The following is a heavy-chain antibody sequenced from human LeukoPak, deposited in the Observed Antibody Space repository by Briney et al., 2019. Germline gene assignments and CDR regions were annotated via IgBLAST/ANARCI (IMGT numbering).Heavy chain of an antibody. CDR2: FDPEDGET. CDR1: GYTLTELS. CDR3: ATSLLVVAATFDY. V-gene: IGHV1-24*01. Sequence: GASVKVSCKVSGYTLTELSMHWVRQAPGEGLEWMGGFDPEDGETIYAQKFQGRVTMTEDTSTDTAYMELSSLRSEDTAVYYCATSLLVVAATFDYWGQGTLVTVSS. J-gene: IGHJ4*02. D-gene: IGHD2-15*01.